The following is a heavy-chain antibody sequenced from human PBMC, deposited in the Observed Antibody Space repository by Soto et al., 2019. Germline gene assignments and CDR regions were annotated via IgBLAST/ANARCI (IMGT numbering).Heavy chain of an antibody. Sequence: QVQLVQSGAEVKKPGASVKVSCKASGYTFTSYYMHWVRQAPVQELEWMVIINPSCGSTSYAQKFQGRVTMTRDTSTSTVYMELSSLRSEDTAVYYCARRNYYDSSGYYLDAFDIWGQGTMVTVSS. D-gene: IGHD3-22*01. V-gene: IGHV1-46*01. CDR1: GYTFTSYY. CDR3: ARRNYYDSSGYYLDAFDI. J-gene: IGHJ3*02. CDR2: INPSCGST.